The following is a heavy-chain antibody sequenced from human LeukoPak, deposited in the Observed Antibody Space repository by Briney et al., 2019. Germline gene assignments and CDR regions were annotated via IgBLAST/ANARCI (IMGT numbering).Heavy chain of an antibody. Sequence: PSETLSLTCTVSGGSISSSSYYWGWIRQPPGKGLEWIGSIYYSGSTYYNPSLKSRVTISVDTSKNQFSLKLSSVTAADTAVYYCAREGVGVTTYINWFDPWGQGTLVTVSS. J-gene: IGHJ5*02. D-gene: IGHD4-11*01. V-gene: IGHV4-39*07. CDR1: GGSISSSSYY. CDR3: AREGVGVTTYINWFDP. CDR2: IYYSGST.